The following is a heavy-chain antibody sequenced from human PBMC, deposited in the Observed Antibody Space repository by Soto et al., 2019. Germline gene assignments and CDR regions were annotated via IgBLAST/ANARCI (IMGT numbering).Heavy chain of an antibody. V-gene: IGHV4-31*03. CDR2: IYYSGST. CDR3: ARQDVIHRVTFD. J-gene: IGHJ4*02. D-gene: IGHD2-21*02. CDR1: GGSISSGGYY. Sequence: PSETLSLTCTVSGGSISSGGYYWSWIRQHPGKGLEWIGYIYYSGSTYYNPSLKSRVTISVDTSKNQFSLKLSSVTAADTAVYYCARQDVIHRVTFDWGQGTLVTVSS.